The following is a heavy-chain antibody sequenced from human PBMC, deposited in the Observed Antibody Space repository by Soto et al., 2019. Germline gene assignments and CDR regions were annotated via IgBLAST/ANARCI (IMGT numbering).Heavy chain of an antibody. CDR1: GYTFTSYD. J-gene: IGHJ4*02. D-gene: IGHD6-13*01. Sequence: ASVKVSCKASGYTFTSYDINWVRQATGQGLEWMGWMNPNSGNTGYAQKFQGRVTMTRKTSISTAYMELSSLRSEDTAVYYCARVLGSSSWYSADYWGQGTLVTVSS. CDR2: MNPNSGNT. V-gene: IGHV1-8*01. CDR3: ARVLGSSSWYSADY.